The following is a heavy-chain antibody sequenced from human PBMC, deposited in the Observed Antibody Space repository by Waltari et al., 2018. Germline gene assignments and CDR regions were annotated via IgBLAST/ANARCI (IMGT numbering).Heavy chain of an antibody. V-gene: IGHV4-59*01. CDR3: ARDRAPQWELPGGGYYYYYYYMDV. CDR2: IYYSGST. D-gene: IGHD1-26*01. Sequence: QVQLQESGPGLVKPSETLSLTCTVSGGSISSYYWSWIRQPPGKGLEWIGYIYYSGSTNYNPSLKSRVTISVDTSKNQFSLKLSSVTAADTAVYYCARDRAPQWELPGGGYYYYYYYMDVWGKGTTVTVSS. J-gene: IGHJ6*03. CDR1: GGSISSYY.